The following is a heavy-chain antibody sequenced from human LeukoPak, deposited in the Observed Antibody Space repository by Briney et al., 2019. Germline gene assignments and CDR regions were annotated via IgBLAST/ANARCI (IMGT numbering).Heavy chain of an antibody. CDR3: ARESYQLLYNWFDP. J-gene: IGHJ5*02. V-gene: IGHV3-7*01. CDR2: IKQDGSEK. D-gene: IGHD2-2*01. CDR1: GFTFSSYW. Sequence: GGSLRLSCAASGFTFSSYWMSWVRQAPGKGLEWVANIKQDGSEKYYVDSVKGRFTISRDNAKSSLYLQMNSLRAEDTAVYYCARESYQLLYNWFDPWGQGTLVTVSS.